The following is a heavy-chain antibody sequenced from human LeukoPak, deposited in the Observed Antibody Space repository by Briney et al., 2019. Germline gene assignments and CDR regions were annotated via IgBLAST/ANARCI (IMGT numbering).Heavy chain of an antibody. J-gene: IGHJ5*02. CDR2: IYSGGGT. CDR3: VKYSNSCYDP. V-gene: IGHV3-53*05. D-gene: IGHD2/OR15-2a*01. Sequence: GGSLRLSCAASGFTVSSNYMSWVRQAPGKGLEWVSVIYSGGGTYYADSVKGRFTISRDNSKNTLYLQMSSLRPEDTAIYYCVKYSNSCYDPWGQGTLVTVSS. CDR1: GFTVSSNY.